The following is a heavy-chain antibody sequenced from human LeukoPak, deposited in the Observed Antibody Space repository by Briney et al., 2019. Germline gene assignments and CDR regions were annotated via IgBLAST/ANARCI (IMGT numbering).Heavy chain of an antibody. CDR1: GVSISSYY. CDR3: ARLQYRGAFDI. Sequence: SETLSLTCTVSGVSISSYYWSWIRQPPGKGLEWIGNIYHSGSTNYNPSLKSRVTISVDTSKNQFSLKLSSVTAADTAVYYCARLQYRGAFDIWGQGTMVTVSS. V-gene: IGHV4-59*08. J-gene: IGHJ3*02. CDR2: IYHSGST. D-gene: IGHD4-11*01.